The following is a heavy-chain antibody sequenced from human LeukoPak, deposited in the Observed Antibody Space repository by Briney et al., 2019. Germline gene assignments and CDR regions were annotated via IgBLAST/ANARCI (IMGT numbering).Heavy chain of an antibody. V-gene: IGHV3-21*01. Sequence: VGSLRLSCAASGFTFSSYSMNWVREAPGKGLEWVSSISSSSSYIYYADSVKGRFTISRDNAKNSLYLQMNSLRADDTAVYYCARDPSEMRSGWYADYWGQGTLVTVSS. CDR2: ISSSSSYI. D-gene: IGHD6-19*01. J-gene: IGHJ4*02. CDR1: GFTFSSYS. CDR3: ARDPSEMRSGWYADY.